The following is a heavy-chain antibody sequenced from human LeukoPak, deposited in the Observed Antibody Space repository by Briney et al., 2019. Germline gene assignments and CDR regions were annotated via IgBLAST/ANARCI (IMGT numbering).Heavy chain of an antibody. J-gene: IGHJ4*02. D-gene: IGHD3-10*01. Sequence: SQTLSLTRAVSGGSISSGGYSWSWIRQPPGKGLEWIGYIYHNGSTYYNPSLKSRVTISVDRSKNQFSLKLSSVTAADTAVYYCARSMVRGVPPFDYWGQGTLVTVSS. CDR2: IYHNGST. CDR3: ARSMVRGVPPFDY. CDR1: GGSISSGGYS. V-gene: IGHV4-30-2*01.